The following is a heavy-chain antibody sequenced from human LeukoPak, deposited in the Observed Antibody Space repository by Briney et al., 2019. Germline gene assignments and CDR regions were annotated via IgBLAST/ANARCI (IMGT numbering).Heavy chain of an antibody. CDR1: GFTFSSYA. Sequence: GGSLRLSCAASGFTFSSYAMNWVRQAPGKGLEWVSAISGSGGSTYYADSVKGRFTISRDNSKNTLYLQMNSLRAEDTAVYYCAKDLRRAVAGTPNYFGYWGQGTLVTVSS. CDR2: ISGSGGST. J-gene: IGHJ4*02. V-gene: IGHV3-23*01. CDR3: AKDLRRAVAGTPNYFGY. D-gene: IGHD6-19*01.